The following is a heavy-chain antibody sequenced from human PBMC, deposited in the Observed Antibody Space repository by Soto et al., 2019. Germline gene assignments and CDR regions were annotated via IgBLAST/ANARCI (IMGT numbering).Heavy chain of an antibody. CDR3: ARGYCGGDCYYHYYYGMDV. J-gene: IGHJ6*02. CDR2: INHSGST. CDR1: GGSFSGYY. Sequence: PSETLSLTCAVYGGSFSGYYWSWIRQPPGKGLEWIGEINHSGSTNYNPSLKSRVTISVDTSKNQFSLKLSSVTAADTAVYYCARGYCGGDCYYHYYYGMDVWGQGTTVTVSS. D-gene: IGHD2-21*02. V-gene: IGHV4-34*01.